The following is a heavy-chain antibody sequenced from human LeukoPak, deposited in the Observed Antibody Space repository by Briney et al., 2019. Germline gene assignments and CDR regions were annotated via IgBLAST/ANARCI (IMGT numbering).Heavy chain of an antibody. CDR2: IIPIFGTA. D-gene: IGHD6-13*01. V-gene: IGHV1-69*13. CDR3: ARGIRRYSSTGNEYFQH. Sequence: SVKVSCKASGGTFSNYAISWVRQAPGQGLEWMGGIIPIFGTANYAQKFQGRVTITADESTSTAYMELSSLRSEDTAVYYCARGIRRYSSTGNEYFQHWGQGTLVTVSS. CDR1: GGTFSNYA. J-gene: IGHJ1*01.